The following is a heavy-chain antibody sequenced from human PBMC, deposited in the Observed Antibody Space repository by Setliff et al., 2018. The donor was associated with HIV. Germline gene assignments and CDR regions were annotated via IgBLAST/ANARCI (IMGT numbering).Heavy chain of an antibody. CDR3: ARVGSYWSTFDY. CDR2: LNTETGDS. J-gene: IGHJ4*02. Sequence: ASVKVSCKASGYTLTTYGISWVRQAPGQGLQWMGWLNTETGDSMYAQGFTGRFVFSLDTSVSTAFPQINSLKAEDTAMYYCARVGSYWSTFDYWGQGALVTVPS. D-gene: IGHD1-26*01. V-gene: IGHV7-4-1*02. CDR1: GYTLTTYG.